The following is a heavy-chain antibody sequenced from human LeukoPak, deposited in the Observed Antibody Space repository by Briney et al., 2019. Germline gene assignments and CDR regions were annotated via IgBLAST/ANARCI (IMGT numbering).Heavy chain of an antibody. CDR1: GFTFSNAW. V-gene: IGHV3-15*04. CDR3: TTDTSGDDY. CDR2: IESKTDGGTT. D-gene: IGHD7-27*01. J-gene: IGHJ4*02. Sequence: GGSLRLSCAASGFTFSNAWMSWVRQAPGKGLKWVGRIESKTDGGTTDYAAPVKGRFTISRDDSKNTLYLQMNSLKTEDTAVHYCTTDTSGDDYWGQGTLVTVSS.